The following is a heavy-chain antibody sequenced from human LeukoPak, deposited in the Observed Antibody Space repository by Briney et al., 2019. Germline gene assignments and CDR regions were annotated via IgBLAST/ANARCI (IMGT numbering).Heavy chain of an antibody. J-gene: IGHJ4*02. V-gene: IGHV1-2*02. Sequence: GASVKVSCKASGYTFTGYYMHWVLQAPGQGLEWMGWINPNSGGTNYAQKFQGRVTMTRDTSISTAYMELSRLRSDDTAVYYCARSPASGWLRFDYWGQGTLVTVSS. CDR3: ARSPASGWLRFDY. D-gene: IGHD6-19*01. CDR1: GYTFTGYY. CDR2: INPNSGGT.